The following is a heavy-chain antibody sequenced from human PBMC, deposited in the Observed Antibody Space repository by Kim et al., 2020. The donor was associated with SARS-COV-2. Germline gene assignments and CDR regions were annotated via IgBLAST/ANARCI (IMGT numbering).Heavy chain of an antibody. D-gene: IGHD1-1*01. V-gene: IGHV4-39*01. Sequence: SETLSLICSVSGGSISSSTFYWGWIRQPPGKRLDWIGSVHYRGSTYYSPSLKSRVTISADTSKNQFSLKLTSVSATDTAVFYCARQRATGDAFDIWGQGTTVIVSS. CDR3: ARQRATGDAFDI. J-gene: IGHJ3*02. CDR2: VHYRGST. CDR1: GGSISSSTFY.